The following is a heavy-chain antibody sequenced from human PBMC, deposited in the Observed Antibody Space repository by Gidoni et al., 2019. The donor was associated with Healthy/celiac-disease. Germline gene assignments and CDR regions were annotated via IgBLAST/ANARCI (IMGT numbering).Heavy chain of an antibody. CDR3: AGTRWEMATPVDY. J-gene: IGHJ4*02. CDR1: GVTFGSYA. Sequence: EVQLLESGGGLVQPGGSLRLPCAASGVTFGSYAMSWVRQAPGKGLEWVSAISGSGGSTYYADSVKGRFTISRDNSKNTLYLQMNSLRAEDTAVYYCAGTRWEMATPVDYWGQGTLVTVSS. D-gene: IGHD1-26*01. V-gene: IGHV3-23*01. CDR2: ISGSGGST.